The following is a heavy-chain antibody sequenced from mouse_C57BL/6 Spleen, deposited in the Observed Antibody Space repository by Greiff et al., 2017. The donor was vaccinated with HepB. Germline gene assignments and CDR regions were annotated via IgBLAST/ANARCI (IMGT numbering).Heavy chain of an antibody. D-gene: IGHD2-4*01. V-gene: IGHV1-82*01. Sequence: QVQLQQSGPELVKPGASVKISCKASGYAFSSSWMNWVKQRPGKGLEWIGRIYPGDGDTNYNGKFKGKATLTADKSSSTAYMQLSSLTSEDSAVYFCARAGYDYLYWYFDVWGTGTTVTVSS. J-gene: IGHJ1*03. CDR1: GYAFSSSW. CDR2: IYPGDGDT. CDR3: ARAGYDYLYWYFDV.